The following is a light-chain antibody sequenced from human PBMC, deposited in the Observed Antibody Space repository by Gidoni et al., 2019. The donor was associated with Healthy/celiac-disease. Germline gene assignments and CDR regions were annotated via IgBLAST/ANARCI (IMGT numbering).Light chain of an antibody. CDR3: QQRSNWPLP. CDR1: QSVSSY. J-gene: IGKJ4*01. CDR2: DAS. Sequence: EIVLTQSPATLSFSPGERATHPCRSSQSVSSYLAWYQQKPGQAPRLLIYDASNRATGIPARFSGSGSGTDFTLTISSLEPEDFAVYYCQQRSNWPLPFGGGTKVEIK. V-gene: IGKV3-11*01.